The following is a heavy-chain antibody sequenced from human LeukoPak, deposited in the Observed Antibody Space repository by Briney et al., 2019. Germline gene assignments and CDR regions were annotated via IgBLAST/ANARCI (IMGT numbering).Heavy chain of an antibody. V-gene: IGHV3-53*01. CDR1: GFTVSSNY. Sequence: GGSLRLSCAASGFTVSSNYMSWVRQAPGKGLEWVSAIYSGGSTYYADSVKGRFTISRDNSKNTLYLQMNSLRAEDTAVYYCARGESSGWPFDYWGQGTLVTVSS. D-gene: IGHD6-19*01. CDR2: IYSGGST. J-gene: IGHJ4*02. CDR3: ARGESSGWPFDY.